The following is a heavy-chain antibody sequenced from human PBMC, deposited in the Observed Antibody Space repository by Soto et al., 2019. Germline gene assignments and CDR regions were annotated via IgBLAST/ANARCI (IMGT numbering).Heavy chain of an antibody. CDR3: ASTYGDLYYFDY. D-gene: IGHD4-17*01. CDR1: GYTFTYRY. CDR2: ITPFNGNT. V-gene: IGHV1-45*02. Sequence: SVKVSCKAAGYTFTYRYLHWVRQAPGQALEWMGWITPFNGNTNYAQKFQDRVTITRDRSMSTAYMELSSLRSEDTAMYYCASTYGDLYYFDYWGQGTLVTVSS. J-gene: IGHJ4*02.